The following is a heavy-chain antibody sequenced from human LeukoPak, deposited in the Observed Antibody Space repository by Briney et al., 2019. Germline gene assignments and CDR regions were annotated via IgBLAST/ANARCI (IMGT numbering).Heavy chain of an antibody. CDR2: INPNSGGT. J-gene: IGHJ5*02. V-gene: IGHV1-2*02. D-gene: IGHD2-2*01. CDR3: ARDLRDQLLGNWFDP. Sequence: ASVKVSCKASGYTFTGHYMHWVRQAPGQGLEWMGWINPNSGGTNYAQKFQGRVAMTRDTSISTAYMELSRLRSDDTAVYYCARDLRDQLLGNWFDPWGQGTLVTVSS. CDR1: GYTFTGHY.